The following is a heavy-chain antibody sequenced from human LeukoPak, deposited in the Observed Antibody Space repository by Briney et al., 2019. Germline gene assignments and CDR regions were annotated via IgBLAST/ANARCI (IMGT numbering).Heavy chain of an antibody. Sequence: PGGSLRLSCAASGFTFSSYAMHWVRQAPGKGLEWVAVISYDGSNKYYADSVKGRFTISRDNSKNTLYLQMNSLRAEDTAVYYCRGWGDYSNYHDYWGQGTLVTVSS. D-gene: IGHD4-11*01. J-gene: IGHJ4*02. CDR3: RGWGDYSNYHDY. CDR1: GFTFSSYA. V-gene: IGHV3-30-3*01. CDR2: ISYDGSNK.